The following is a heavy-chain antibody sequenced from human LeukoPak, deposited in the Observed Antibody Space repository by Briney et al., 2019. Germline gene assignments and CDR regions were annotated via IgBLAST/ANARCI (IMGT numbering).Heavy chain of an antibody. J-gene: IGHJ4*02. V-gene: IGHV3-23*01. CDR2: ISATGGST. D-gene: IGHD6-19*01. Sequence: GGSLGLSCAASGFTFSSYGITWVRQAPGKGLQWVSTISATGGSTYYADSVKGRFTISRDNSKDTLYLQMNSLRAEDTAVYYCAKGGYSSGWRNYFDYWGQGTLVTVSS. CDR3: AKGGYSSGWRNYFDY. CDR1: GFTFSSYG.